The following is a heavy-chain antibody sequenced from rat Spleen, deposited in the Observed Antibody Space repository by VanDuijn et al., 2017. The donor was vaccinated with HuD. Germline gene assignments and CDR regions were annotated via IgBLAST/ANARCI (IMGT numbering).Heavy chain of an antibody. CDR3: ARERSAPYYYDGTYYYDYVMDA. Sequence: QVQLKESGPGLVQPSQTLSLTCTVSGFSLTSYNVHWVRQPTGKGLEWMGVIWTGGSTDYNSALKSRLSISRDPSKSQVFLKMNSLQTEDIATYYCARERSAPYYYDGTYYYDYVMDAWGQGASVTVSS. V-gene: IGHV2-30*01. CDR2: IWTGGST. D-gene: IGHD1-12*02. J-gene: IGHJ4*01. CDR1: GFSLTSYN.